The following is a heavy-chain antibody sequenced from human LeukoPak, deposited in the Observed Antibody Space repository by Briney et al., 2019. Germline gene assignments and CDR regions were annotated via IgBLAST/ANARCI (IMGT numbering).Heavy chain of an antibody. D-gene: IGHD4-17*01. CDR2: ISSSSSCI. V-gene: IGHV3-21*01. CDR3: ASSFYGDYWW. Sequence: PGGSLRLSCAASGFTFSSYSMNWVRQAPGKGLEWVSSISSSSSCIYYADSVKGRFTISRDNAKNSLYLQMNSLRAEDTAVYYCASSFYGDYWWWGQGTLVTVSS. CDR1: GFTFSSYS. J-gene: IGHJ4*02.